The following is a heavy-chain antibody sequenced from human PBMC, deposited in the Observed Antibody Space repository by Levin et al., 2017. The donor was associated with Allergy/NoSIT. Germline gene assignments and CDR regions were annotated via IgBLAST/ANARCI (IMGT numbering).Heavy chain of an antibody. J-gene: IGHJ4*02. CDR2: ISYDGSNK. Sequence: GESLKISCAASGFTFSSYAMHWVRQAPGKGLEWVAVISYDGSNKYYADSVKGRFTISRDNSKNTLYLQMNSLRAEDTAVYYCAREGYSYGSVDYWGQGTLVTVSS. V-gene: IGHV3-30-3*01. CDR3: AREGYSYGSVDY. CDR1: GFTFSSYA. D-gene: IGHD5-18*01.